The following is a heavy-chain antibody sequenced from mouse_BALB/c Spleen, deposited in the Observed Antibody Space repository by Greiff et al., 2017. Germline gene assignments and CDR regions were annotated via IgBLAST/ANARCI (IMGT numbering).Heavy chain of an antibody. CDR1: GDSITSGY. J-gene: IGHJ2*01. V-gene: IGHV3-8*02. CDR3: ARITGRVPAYFDY. D-gene: IGHD4-1*01. CDR2: ISYSGST. Sequence: VQLQQSGPSLVKPSQTLSLTCSVTGDSITSGYWNWIRKFPGNKLEYMGYISYSGSTYYNPSLKSRISITRDTSKNQYYLQLNSVTTEDTATYYCARITGRVPAYFDYWGQGTTLTVSS.